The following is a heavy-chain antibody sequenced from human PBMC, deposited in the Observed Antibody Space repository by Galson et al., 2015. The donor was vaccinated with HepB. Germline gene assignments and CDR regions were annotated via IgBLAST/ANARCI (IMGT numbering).Heavy chain of an antibody. CDR2: IIPMFGTP. V-gene: IGHV1-69*06. Sequence: SVKVSCKASGGTFSSYVISWVRQAPGQGLEWMGGIIPMFGTPNYAQEFQGRVTITADKSTNIAYMELSSLRSEDTAVYYCATWDEQLLDYGMDVWGQGTTVTVSS. J-gene: IGHJ6*02. D-gene: IGHD6-6*01. CDR1: GGTFSSYV. CDR3: ATWDEQLLDYGMDV.